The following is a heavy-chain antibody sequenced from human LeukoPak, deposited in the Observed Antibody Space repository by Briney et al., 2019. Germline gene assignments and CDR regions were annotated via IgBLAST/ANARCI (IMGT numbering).Heavy chain of an antibody. J-gene: IGHJ4*02. CDR1: GCTFTSYA. Sequence: ASVKVSCKASGCTFTSYAMNWVRQAPGQGLGWMGWINTNTGNPTYAQGFTGRFVFSLDTSVSTAYLQISSLKAEDTAVYYCARERPWYYYGSGNPRGAEYYFDYWGQGTLVTVSS. V-gene: IGHV7-4-1*02. CDR3: ARERPWYYYGSGNPRGAEYYFDY. CDR2: INTNTGNP. D-gene: IGHD3-10*01.